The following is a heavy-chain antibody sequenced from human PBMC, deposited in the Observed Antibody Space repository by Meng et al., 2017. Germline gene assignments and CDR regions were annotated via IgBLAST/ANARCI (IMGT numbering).Heavy chain of an antibody. CDR3: ARRRFLEQIDAFDI. V-gene: IGHV3-11*01. J-gene: IGHJ3*02. CDR1: GFTFSGYY. CDR2: ISSSGSTI. Sequence: GESLKISCAASGFTFSGYYMSWIRQAPGKGLEWVSYISSSGSTIYYADSVKGRFTISRDNAKNSLYLQMNSLRAEDTAVYYCARRRFLEQIDAFDIWGQGTMVTVSS. D-gene: IGHD3-3*01.